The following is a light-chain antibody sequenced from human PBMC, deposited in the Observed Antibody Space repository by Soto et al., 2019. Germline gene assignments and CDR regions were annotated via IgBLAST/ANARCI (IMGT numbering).Light chain of an antibody. CDR3: HKHYSPPWT. CDR2: WAS. Sequence: DIVMTQSPYSLAVSLGERVTINCKSSQSVLYSSNTKNCWAWCQQKKRQQANLLIYWASTRESGVPAPLSSSRSGTAFTIPKISMEAADEVVDYCHKHYSPPWTFGQGTKVDIK. J-gene: IGKJ1*01. V-gene: IGKV4-1*01. CDR1: QSVLYSSNTKNC.